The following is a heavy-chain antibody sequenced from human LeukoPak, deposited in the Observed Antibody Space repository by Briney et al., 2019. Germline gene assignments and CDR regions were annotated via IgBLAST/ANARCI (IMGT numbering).Heavy chain of an antibody. Sequence: ASVKVSCKASGYTFTSYYMHWVRQAPGQGLEWMGIINPSGGSTSYAQKFQGRVTMTRVMSTSTVYMELSSLRPEDTAVYYCARGPWSPRDHYYYYMDVWGKGTTVTVSS. CDR1: GYTFTSYY. J-gene: IGHJ6*03. CDR2: INPSGGST. V-gene: IGHV1-46*01. CDR3: ARGPWSPRDHYYYYMDV. D-gene: IGHD3-3*01.